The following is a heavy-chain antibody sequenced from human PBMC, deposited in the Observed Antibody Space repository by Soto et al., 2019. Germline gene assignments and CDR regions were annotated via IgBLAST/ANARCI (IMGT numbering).Heavy chain of an antibody. CDR3: ATQDYDILTGYHDLDYYYYGMDV. CDR2: ISGSGGST. J-gene: IGHJ6*02. Sequence: GGSLRLSCAASGFTFSSYAMSWVRQAPGKGLEWVSAISGSGGSTYYADSVKGRFTISRDNSKNTLYLQMNSLRAEDTAVYYCATQDYDILTGYHDLDYYYYGMDVWGQGTTVTVSS. D-gene: IGHD3-9*01. V-gene: IGHV3-23*01. CDR1: GFTFSSYA.